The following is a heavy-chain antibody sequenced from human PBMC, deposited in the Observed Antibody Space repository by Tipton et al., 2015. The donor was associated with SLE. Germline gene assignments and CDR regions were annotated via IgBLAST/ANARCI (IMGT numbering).Heavy chain of an antibody. CDR3: ARGELSDAFDI. J-gene: IGHJ3*02. Sequence: TLSLTCTVSGGPISSGGYYWSWIRQHPGKGLEWIGYIYYSGSTYYNPSLKSRVTISVDTSKNQFSLKLSSVTAADTAVYYCARGELSDAFDIWGQGTMVTVSS. V-gene: IGHV4-31*03. D-gene: IGHD1-7*01. CDR1: GGPISSGGYY. CDR2: IYYSGST.